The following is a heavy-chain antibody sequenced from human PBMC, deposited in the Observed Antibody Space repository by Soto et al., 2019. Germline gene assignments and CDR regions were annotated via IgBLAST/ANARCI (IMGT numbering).Heavy chain of an antibody. J-gene: IGHJ6*02. CDR1: GYTFTSYA. CDR2: INAGNGNT. D-gene: IGHD2-21*02. CDR3: ARDGTAYCGGDCYSPLVYYGMDV. V-gene: IGHV1-3*01. Sequence: ASVKVSCKASGYTFTSYAMHWVRQAPGQRHEWMGWINAGNGNTKYSQKFQGRVTITRDTSASTAYMELSSLRSEDTAVYYCARDGTAYCGGDCYSPLVYYGMDVWGQGTTVTVSS.